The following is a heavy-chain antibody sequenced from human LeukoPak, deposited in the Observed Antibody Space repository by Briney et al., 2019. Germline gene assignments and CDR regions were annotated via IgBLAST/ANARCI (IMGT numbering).Heavy chain of an antibody. V-gene: IGHV3-23*01. CDR2: TSGSGGST. J-gene: IGHJ6*02. CDR3: ARDSSGYYYGYYGMDV. D-gene: IGHD3-22*01. CDR1: GFTFSSYA. Sequence: GGSLRLSCAASGFTFSSYAMSWVRQAPGKGLEWVSATSGSGGSTYYADSVKGRFTISRDNSKNTLYLQMNSLRAEDTAVYYCARDSSGYYYGYYGMDVWGQGTTVTVSS.